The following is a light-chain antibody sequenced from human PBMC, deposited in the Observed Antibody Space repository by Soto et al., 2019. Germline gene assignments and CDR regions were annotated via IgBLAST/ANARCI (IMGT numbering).Light chain of an antibody. CDR1: QSVSIY. CDR3: QHRSDWPLT. J-gene: IGKJ4*01. CDR2: DAS. V-gene: IGKV3-11*01. Sequence: EIVLTQSPATLSWSPGERATLSCRASQSVSIYLAWYQQKPGQAPRLLIYDASTRATGITARFSGSGSGTAFTLTISSLAPEDFAVYYCQHRSDWPLTFGGGTKVEIK.